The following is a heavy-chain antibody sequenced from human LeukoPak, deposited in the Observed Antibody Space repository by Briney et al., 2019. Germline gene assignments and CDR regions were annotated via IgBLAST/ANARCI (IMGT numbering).Heavy chain of an antibody. CDR1: GFTFSAYW. CDR2: INTDGSTT. Sequence: GGSLRLSCAGSGFTFSAYWMHWVRQAPGGGLVWVSGINTDGSTTSYADSVKGRFSISRDNAKNTVYLQMSSLRAEDTAVYYCAKESGYDVDLEYWGQGALVTVSS. J-gene: IGHJ4*02. V-gene: IGHV3-74*01. D-gene: IGHD5-12*01. CDR3: AKESGYDVDLEY.